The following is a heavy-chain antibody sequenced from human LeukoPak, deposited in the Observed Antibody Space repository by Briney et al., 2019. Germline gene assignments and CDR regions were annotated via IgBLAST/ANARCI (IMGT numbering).Heavy chain of an antibody. Sequence: GGSLRLSCAASGFTFSSYSMNWVRQAPGKGLEWVSYISSSSSTIYYADSVKGRFTISRDNSKNTLYLQMNSLRAEDTAVYYCAKWGCSGSSCYPFDYWGQGTLVTVSS. J-gene: IGHJ4*02. CDR2: ISSSSSTI. D-gene: IGHD2-15*01. V-gene: IGHV3-48*01. CDR1: GFTFSSYS. CDR3: AKWGCSGSSCYPFDY.